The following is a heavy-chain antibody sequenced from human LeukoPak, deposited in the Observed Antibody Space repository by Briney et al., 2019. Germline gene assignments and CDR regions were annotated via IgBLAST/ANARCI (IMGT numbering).Heavy chain of an antibody. CDR3: ARGAFGYGDYDGGMDV. V-gene: IGHV1-8*01. Sequence: GASVKVSCKASGYTFTSYDINWVRQATGQGLEWMGWMNPNSGNTGYAQKFQGRVTMTSNTSISTAYMELSSLRSEDTAVYYCARGAFGYGDYDGGMDVWGQGTTVTVSS. J-gene: IGHJ6*02. CDR2: MNPNSGNT. CDR1: GYTFTSYD. D-gene: IGHD4-17*01.